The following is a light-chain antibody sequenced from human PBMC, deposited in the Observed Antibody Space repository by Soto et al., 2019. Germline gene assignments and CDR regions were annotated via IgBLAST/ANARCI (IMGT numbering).Light chain of an antibody. J-gene: IGKJ2*01. CDR3: MQGLQTPYT. V-gene: IGKV2-28*01. CDR2: LGS. Sequence: DIVMTQSPLSLPVTPGEPASISCRSSQSLLHSDGYNYFDWYVQQPGQSPQLLIYLGSNRASGVLDRFSSYGSGTYFTLKISRVDDEDVGVYYCMQGLQTPYTFGQGTKLEIK. CDR1: QSLLHSDGYNY.